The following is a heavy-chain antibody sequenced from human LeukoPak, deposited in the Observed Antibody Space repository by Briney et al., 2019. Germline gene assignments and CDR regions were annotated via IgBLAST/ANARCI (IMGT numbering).Heavy chain of an antibody. V-gene: IGHV4-38-2*02. J-gene: IGHJ4*02. CDR1: GYSISSGYY. D-gene: IGHD5-12*01. Sequence: SETLSLTCTVSGYSISSGYYWVWIRQPPGKGLEWIGSIYRSGSTNYNPSLKSRVTISVDTSKNQFSLKLSSVTAADTAVYYCARGDDASGSPDWGQGTLVTVSS. CDR2: IYRSGST. CDR3: ARGDDASGSPD.